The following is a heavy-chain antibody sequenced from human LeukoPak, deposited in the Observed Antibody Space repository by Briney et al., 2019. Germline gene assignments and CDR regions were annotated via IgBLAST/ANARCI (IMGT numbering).Heavy chain of an antibody. D-gene: IGHD3-3*01. CDR2: IKSGGST. CDR1: GFPVSSKY. CDR3: ARGDDFWSGFH. V-gene: IGHV3-53*01. Sequence: PGGSLRLSCAASGFPVSSKYMNWVRQAPGKGLEWVSVIKSGGSTFYADSVKGRFTISRDNSKNTLYLQMNSLRAEDTAVYYCARGDDFWSGFHWGQGTLVTVSS. J-gene: IGHJ4*02.